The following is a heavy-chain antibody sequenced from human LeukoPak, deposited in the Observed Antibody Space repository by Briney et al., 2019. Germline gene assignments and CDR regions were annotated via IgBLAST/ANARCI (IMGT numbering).Heavy chain of an antibody. CDR2: ISSSSSYI. D-gene: IGHD6-19*01. CDR3: ARDQDLAVGLPWYFDY. CDR1: GFTFSSYG. V-gene: IGHV3-21*01. Sequence: GGSLRLSCAASGFTFSSYGMHWVRQAPGKGLEWVSSISSSSSYIYYADSVKGRFTISRDNAKNSLYLQMNSLRAEDTAVYYCARDQDLAVGLPWYFDYWGQGTLVTVSS. J-gene: IGHJ4*02.